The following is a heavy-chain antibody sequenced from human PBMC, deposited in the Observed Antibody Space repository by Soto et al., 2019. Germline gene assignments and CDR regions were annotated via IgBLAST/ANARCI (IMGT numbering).Heavy chain of an antibody. D-gene: IGHD3-9*01. Sequence: ASVKVSCKASGYTFIGYYMHWVRQAPGQGLEWMGWINPNSGATNYAQKFQGRVTMTRDTSISTAYMELSRLRSDDTAVYYCARDSCYDTLTGYSRNAFDIWGQGTMVTVSS. CDR1: GYTFIGYY. V-gene: IGHV1-2*02. CDR3: ARDSCYDTLTGYSRNAFDI. J-gene: IGHJ3*02. CDR2: INPNSGAT.